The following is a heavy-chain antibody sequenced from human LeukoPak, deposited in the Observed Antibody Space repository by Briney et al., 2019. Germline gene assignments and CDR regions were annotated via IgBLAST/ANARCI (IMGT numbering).Heavy chain of an antibody. CDR2: IYTSGST. CDR1: GGSISSYY. CDR3: ARVGHLARSDAFDI. J-gene: IGHJ3*02. V-gene: IGHV4-4*07. Sequence: SETLSLTCTVSGGSISSYYWSWIRQPAGKGLEWIGRIYTSGSTNYNPSLESRVTMSVDTSKNQFSLKLSSVAAADTAVYYCARVGHLARSDAFDIWGQGTMVTVSS.